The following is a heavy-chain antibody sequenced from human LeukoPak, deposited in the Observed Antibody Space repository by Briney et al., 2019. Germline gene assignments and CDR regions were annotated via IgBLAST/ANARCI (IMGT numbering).Heavy chain of an antibody. CDR2: ISSSGSTI. Sequence: PGGSLRLSCAASGFTFSSYEMNWVRQAPGKGLEWVSYISSSGSTIYYADSVKGRFTISRDNAKNSLYLQMNSLRAEDTAVYYCARLRYGRGASDIWGQGTMVTVSS. CDR1: GFTFSSYE. J-gene: IGHJ3*02. CDR3: ARLRYGRGASDI. V-gene: IGHV3-48*03. D-gene: IGHD4-17*01.